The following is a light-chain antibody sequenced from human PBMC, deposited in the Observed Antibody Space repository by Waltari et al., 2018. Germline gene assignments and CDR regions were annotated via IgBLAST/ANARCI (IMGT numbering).Light chain of an antibody. J-gene: IGLJ2*01. V-gene: IGLV3-25*03. Sequence: SYELTQPPSVSVSPGQTARITCSGDALPKQYAYWYQQKPGQAPVVVIYKDSERPSGIPERFSGSSSRTTVTFTISGVQAEDEADYYCQSADSSGTVVFGGGTKLTVL. CDR3: QSADSSGTVV. CDR2: KDS. CDR1: ALPKQY.